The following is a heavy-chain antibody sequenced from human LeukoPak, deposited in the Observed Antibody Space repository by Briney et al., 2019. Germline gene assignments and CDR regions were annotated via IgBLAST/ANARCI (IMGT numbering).Heavy chain of an antibody. CDR1: GGTFSSYA. CDR2: IIPILGIA. V-gene: IGHV1-69*04. Sequence: SVKVSCKASGGTFSSYAISWVRQAPGQGLEWMGRIIPILGIANYAQKFQGRVTITADKSTSTAYMELSSLRSEDTAVYYCAREETDWYFDLWGRGTLVTVSS. J-gene: IGHJ2*01. CDR3: AREETDWYFDL.